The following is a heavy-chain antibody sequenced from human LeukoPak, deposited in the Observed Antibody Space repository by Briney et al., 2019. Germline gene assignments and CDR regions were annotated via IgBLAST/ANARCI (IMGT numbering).Heavy chain of an antibody. CDR1: GDSLIRSGNY. CDR3: ASRPFSSLDY. V-gene: IGHV4-39*01. J-gene: IGHJ4*01. Sequence: PPETLSLTCSVSGDSLIRSGNYWGWIRQAPGKGLEWVENIYSGGTTYYNPSLKGRVLIPENTSNNQFSLKLSPVTAAHRAFFSCASRPFSSLDYWGLGNLVTVSP. D-gene: IGHD2/OR15-2a*01. CDR2: IYSGGTT.